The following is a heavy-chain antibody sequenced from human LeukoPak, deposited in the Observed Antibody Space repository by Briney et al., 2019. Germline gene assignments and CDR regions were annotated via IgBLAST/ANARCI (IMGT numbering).Heavy chain of an antibody. D-gene: IGHD3-10*01. Sequence: GGSLRLSCAASGFTFSSYGMSWVRQAPGKGLEWVALISGSGGSTYHADSVKGRFTISRDNSKNTLYLQMNSLRAEDTAVYYCAKYYYGSGSYYKGLDYWGQGTLVTVSS. V-gene: IGHV3-23*01. J-gene: IGHJ4*02. CDR1: GFTFSSYG. CDR3: AKYYYGSGSYYKGLDY. CDR2: ISGSGGST.